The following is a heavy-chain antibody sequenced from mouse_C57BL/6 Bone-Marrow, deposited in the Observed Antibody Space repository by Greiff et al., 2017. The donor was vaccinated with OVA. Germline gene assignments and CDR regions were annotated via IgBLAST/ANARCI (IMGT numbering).Heavy chain of an antibody. CDR1: GYTFTSYG. J-gene: IGHJ2*01. D-gene: IGHD1-1*01. V-gene: IGHV1-81*01. CDR3: AREKSSQYYFDY. CDR2: IYPRSGNT. Sequence: QVQLKESGAELARPGASVKLSCKASGYTFTSYGISWVKQRTGQGLEWIGEIYPRSGNTYYNEKFKGKATLTADKSSSTAYMELRSLTSEDSAVYFCAREKSSQYYFDYWGQGTTLTVSS.